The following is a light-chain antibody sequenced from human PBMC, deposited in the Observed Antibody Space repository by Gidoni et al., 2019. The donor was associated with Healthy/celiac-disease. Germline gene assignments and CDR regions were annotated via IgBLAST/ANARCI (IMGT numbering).Light chain of an antibody. Sequence: QSALTQPPSVSGSPGQSDTISCTGTSSDVGSYNRVSWYQQPPGTAPKLMIYEVSNRPSGVPDRFSGSKSGNTASLTISGLQAEDEADYYCSLYTSSSTVVFGGGTKLTVL. CDR2: EVS. CDR3: SLYTSSSTVV. CDR1: SSDVGSYNR. V-gene: IGLV2-18*01. J-gene: IGLJ2*01.